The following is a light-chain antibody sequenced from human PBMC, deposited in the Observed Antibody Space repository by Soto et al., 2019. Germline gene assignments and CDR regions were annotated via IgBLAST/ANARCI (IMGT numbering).Light chain of an antibody. CDR2: GAS. V-gene: IGKV3D-15*01. CDR1: QSVSSN. J-gene: IGKJ4*01. Sequence: ETVMTQSPATLSVSPGERATLSCRASQSVSSNLAWYQQKPGQAPRLLISGASTRATGIPDRFSGSGSGTAFSLTINSLQSEDFAVYYCQQYHDWPPLTFGGGTKVEIK. CDR3: QQYHDWPPLT.